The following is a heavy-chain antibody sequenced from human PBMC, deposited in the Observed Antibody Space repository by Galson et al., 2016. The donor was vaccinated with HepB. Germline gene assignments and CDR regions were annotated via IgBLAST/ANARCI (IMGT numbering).Heavy chain of an antibody. Sequence: SETLSLTCTVSGVSISTYYWSWIRQPPGKGLEWIGYIFYNGDTNYNPSLKSRVTISVDTSNNQFSLKLNSLTAADTAVYYCARTFGQWLHSAHFDYWGQGALVTVSS. CDR2: IFYNGDT. V-gene: IGHV4-59*01. J-gene: IGHJ4*02. CDR1: GVSISTYY. CDR3: ARTFGQWLHSAHFDY. D-gene: IGHD6-19*01.